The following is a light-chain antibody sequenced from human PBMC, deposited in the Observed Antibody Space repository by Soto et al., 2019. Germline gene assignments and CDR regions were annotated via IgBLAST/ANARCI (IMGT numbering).Light chain of an antibody. Sequence: QSVLTQSPSASGTPGQRVTISCSGSSSNIGRNYAYWYQQLPGTAPQLLIYRNDQRPSGVPDRFSGSKSGASASLAISDLRSEDEADYYCAAWDDSLCAVVFGGGTKVTVL. J-gene: IGLJ2*01. CDR1: SSNIGRNY. V-gene: IGLV1-47*01. CDR2: RND. CDR3: AAWDDSLCAVV.